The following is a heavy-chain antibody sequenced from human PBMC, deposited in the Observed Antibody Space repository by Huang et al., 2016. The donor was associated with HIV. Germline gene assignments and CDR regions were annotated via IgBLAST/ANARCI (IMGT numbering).Heavy chain of an antibody. V-gene: IGHV3-30*18. CDR2: ISYDGNNK. J-gene: IGHJ4*02. Sequence: QVHLVESGGGVVQPGRSLRLSCAASGFSFKSYNLHWGRQAPGKGLGWVAGISYDGNNKYYPDSLRGRFASSRDNSKTALYLEMNSLRADDTAVYFCAKDRSGGSYYFDSWGRGTLVTVSS. D-gene: IGHD1-26*01. CDR3: AKDRSGGSYYFDS. CDR1: GFSFKSYN.